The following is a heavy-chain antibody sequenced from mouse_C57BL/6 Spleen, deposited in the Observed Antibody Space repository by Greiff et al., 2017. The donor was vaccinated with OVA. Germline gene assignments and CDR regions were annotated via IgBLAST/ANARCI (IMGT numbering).Heavy chain of an antibody. J-gene: IGHJ4*01. CDR1: GYSITSGYY. D-gene: IGHD1-1*01. Sequence: EVQLQESGPGLVKPSQSLSLTCSVTGYSITSGYYWNWIRQFPGNKLEWMGYISYDGSNNYNPSLKNRISITRDTSKNQFFLKLNSVTTEDTATYYCARGGRLYAMDYWGQGTSVTVSS. CDR2: ISYDGSN. V-gene: IGHV3-6*01. CDR3: ARGGRLYAMDY.